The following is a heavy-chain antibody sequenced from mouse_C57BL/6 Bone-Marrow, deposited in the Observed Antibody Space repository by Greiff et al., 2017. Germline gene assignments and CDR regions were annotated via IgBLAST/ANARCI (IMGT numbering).Heavy chain of an antibody. J-gene: IGHJ4*01. CDR3: ARGNWPGAMDY. D-gene: IGHD4-1*02. V-gene: IGHV1-81*01. Sequence: VQLQQSGAELARPGASVKLSCKASGYTFTSYGISWVKQRTGQGLEWIGEIYPRSGNTYYNEKFKGKATLTADKSSSTEYMELRSLTSEDSAVYFCARGNWPGAMDYWGQGTSVTVSS. CDR2: IYPRSGNT. CDR1: GYTFTSYG.